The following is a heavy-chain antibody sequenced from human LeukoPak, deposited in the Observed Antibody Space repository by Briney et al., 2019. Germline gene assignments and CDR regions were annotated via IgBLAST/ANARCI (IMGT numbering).Heavy chain of an antibody. D-gene: IGHD4-11*01. CDR2: IWYDGSNK. CDR1: GFTFSSYG. J-gene: IGHJ3*02. CDR3: ARDRLGNYVAGDGAFDI. Sequence: GGSLRLSCAASGFTFSSYGMHWVRQAPGKGLEWVAVIWYDGSNKYYADSVKGRFTISRDNSKNTLYLQMNSLRAEDTAVYYCARDRLGNYVAGDGAFDIWGQGTMVTVSS. V-gene: IGHV3-33*01.